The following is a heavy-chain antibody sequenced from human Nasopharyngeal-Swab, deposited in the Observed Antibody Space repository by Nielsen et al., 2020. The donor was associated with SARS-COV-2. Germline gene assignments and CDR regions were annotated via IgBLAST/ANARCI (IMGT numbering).Heavy chain of an antibody. CDR2: ISSSGTTI. D-gene: IGHD6-13*01. J-gene: IGHJ4*02. V-gene: IGHV3-48*03. CDR1: GFTFSSFE. Sequence: GESLKISCAASGFTFSSFEMNWVRQVPGKGLEWVSYISSSGTTIYYADSVKGRFTVSRDNAKKSMYLQMNSLRAEDTAVYYCARESGASPARFSSSLDCWGQGTLVTVSS. CDR3: ARESGASPARFSSSLDC.